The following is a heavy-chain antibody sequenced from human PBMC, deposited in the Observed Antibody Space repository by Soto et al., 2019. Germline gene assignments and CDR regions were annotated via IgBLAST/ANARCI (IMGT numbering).Heavy chain of an antibody. CDR1: GYTFTGYY. D-gene: IGHD6-19*01. V-gene: IGHV1-2*04. J-gene: IGHJ6*02. CDR3: ARDSAEAGTHYYGMDV. Sequence: ASVKVSCKASGYTFTGYYMHWVRQAPGQGLEWMGWINPNSGGTNYAQKFQGWVTMTRDTSISTAYMELSRLRSDDTAVYYCARDSAEAGTHYYGMDVWGQGTTVTVSS. CDR2: INPNSGGT.